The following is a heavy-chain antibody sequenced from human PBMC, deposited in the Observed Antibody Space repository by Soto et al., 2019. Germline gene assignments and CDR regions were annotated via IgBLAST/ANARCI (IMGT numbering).Heavy chain of an antibody. Sequence: SETLSLTCAVSGYSISSGYYWGWIRQPPGKGLEWIGSIYHSGSTYYNPSLKSRVTISVDTSKNQFSLKLSSVTAADTAVYYCAGEQNYYYYGMDVWGQGTTVTAP. CDR1: GYSISSGYY. V-gene: IGHV4-38-2*02. J-gene: IGHJ6*02. CDR3: AGEQNYYYYGMDV. CDR2: IYHSGST.